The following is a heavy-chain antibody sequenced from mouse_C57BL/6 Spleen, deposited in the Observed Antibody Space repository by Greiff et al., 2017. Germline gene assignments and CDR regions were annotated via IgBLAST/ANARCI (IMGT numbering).Heavy chain of an antibody. J-gene: IGHJ3*01. D-gene: IGHD1-1*01. CDR1: GYTFTDYY. CDR2: INPNNGGT. Sequence: VQLQQSGPELVKPGASVKISCKASGYTFTDYYMNWVKQSHGKSLEWIGDINPNNGGTSYNQKFKGKATLTVDKSSSTAYMELRSLTSEDSAVYYCASGHYYGSSYDAYWGQGTLVTVSA. CDR3: ASGHYYGSSYDAY. V-gene: IGHV1-26*01.